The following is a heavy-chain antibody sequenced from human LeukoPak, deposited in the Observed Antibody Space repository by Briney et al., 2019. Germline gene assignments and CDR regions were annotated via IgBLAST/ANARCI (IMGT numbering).Heavy chain of an antibody. CDR1: GYTFTGYY. Sequence: GASVKVSCKASGYTFTGYYMHWVRQAPGQGLEWMGWINPNSGGTNYAQKFQGRVTMTRDTSISTAYMELSRLRSDDTAVYYCARVYRYSNYYYYMDVWGKGTTVTVSS. J-gene: IGHJ6*03. CDR2: INPNSGGT. D-gene: IGHD4-11*01. V-gene: IGHV1-2*02. CDR3: ARVYRYSNYYYYMDV.